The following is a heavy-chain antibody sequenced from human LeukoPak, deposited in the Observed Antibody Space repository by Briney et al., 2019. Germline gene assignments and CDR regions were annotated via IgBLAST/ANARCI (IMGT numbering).Heavy chain of an antibody. CDR3: ASGYYDSSGYYYDYYYYGMDV. J-gene: IGHJ6*02. D-gene: IGHD3-22*01. V-gene: IGHV4-34*01. Sequence: SETLSLTCAVYGGSFSGYYWSWLRQPPGKGLEWVGEINHSGSTNYNPSLKSRVTISVDTSKNQFSLKLSAVTAADTAVYYCASGYYDSSGYYYDYYYYGMDVWGQGTTVTVSS. CDR1: GGSFSGYY. CDR2: INHSGST.